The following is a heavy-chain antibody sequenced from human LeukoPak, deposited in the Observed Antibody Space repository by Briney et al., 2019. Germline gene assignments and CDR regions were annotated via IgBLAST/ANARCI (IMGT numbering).Heavy chain of an antibody. CDR3: ARSRDYDSSGYDAFDI. D-gene: IGHD3-22*01. V-gene: IGHV1-2*02. CDR1: GYTFTGYY. CDR2: INPNSGGT. Sequence: GASVKVSCKASGYTFTGYYMHWVRQAPGQGLEWRGWINPNSGGTNYAQKFQGRVTMTRDTSISTAYTELSRLRSDDTAVYYCARSRDYDSSGYDAFDIWGQGTMVTVSS. J-gene: IGHJ3*02.